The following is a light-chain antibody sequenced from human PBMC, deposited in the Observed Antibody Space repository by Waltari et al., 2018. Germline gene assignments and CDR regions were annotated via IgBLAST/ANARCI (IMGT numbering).Light chain of an antibody. Sequence: QSALTQPASVSGSPGQSITISCTATSSDVGGDNLVSWYQQHPGKVPKLIIYEGDRRPSGVSNRFSGSRSGNTASLTISGLQAEDEADYYCCSYAGSSTVVFGGGTKLTVL. CDR2: EGD. CDR1: SSDVGGDNL. V-gene: IGLV2-23*01. CDR3: CSYAGSSTVV. J-gene: IGLJ2*01.